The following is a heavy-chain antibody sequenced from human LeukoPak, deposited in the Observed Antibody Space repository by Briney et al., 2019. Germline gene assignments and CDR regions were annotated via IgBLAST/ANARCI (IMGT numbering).Heavy chain of an antibody. Sequence: GRSLGLSCAASGFTFSSYAMHWVRQAPGKGLEWVAVISYDGSNKYYADSVKGRFTISRDNSKNTLYLQMNSLRAEDTAVYYCASLSGSAGRYFDYWGQGTLVTVSS. CDR3: ASLSGSAGRYFDY. V-gene: IGHV3-30-3*01. CDR2: ISYDGSNK. CDR1: GFTFSSYA. D-gene: IGHD1-26*01. J-gene: IGHJ4*02.